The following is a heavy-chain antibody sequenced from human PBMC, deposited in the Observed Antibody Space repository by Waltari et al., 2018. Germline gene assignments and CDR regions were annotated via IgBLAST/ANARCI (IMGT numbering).Heavy chain of an antibody. D-gene: IGHD1-7*01. J-gene: IGHJ4*02. Sequence: QVQLVQSGAEVKKPGSSVKVSCKASGGTFSSYAISWVRQAPGQGLEWMGGIIPIFGTANYAQKFQGRVTITADESTSTAYMELSSLRSEDTAVYYCARGSELGLRVRTYYFDYWGQGTLVTVSS. CDR2: IIPIFGTA. CDR1: GGTFSSYA. CDR3: ARGSELGLRVRTYYFDY. V-gene: IGHV1-69*12.